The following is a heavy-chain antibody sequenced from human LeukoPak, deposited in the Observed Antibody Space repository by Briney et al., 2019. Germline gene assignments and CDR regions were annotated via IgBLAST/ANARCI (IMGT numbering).Heavy chain of an antibody. J-gene: IGHJ4*02. CDR3: ARDVALSTHHFDSSGLLDF. D-gene: IGHD3-22*01. CDR1: GFTFSTYW. CDR2: IRPGGSEQ. V-gene: IGHV3-7*01. Sequence: QPGGYLRLSCAASGFTFSTYWMSWARQAPGKGLEWVANIRPGGSEQYYVDSVKGRLTISRDNAKNALYLQMNSLRGEDTAVYYCARDVALSTHHFDSSGLLDFWGQGTLVTVSS.